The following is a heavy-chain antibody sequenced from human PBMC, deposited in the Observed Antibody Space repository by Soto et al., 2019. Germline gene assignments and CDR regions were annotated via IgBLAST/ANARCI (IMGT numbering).Heavy chain of an antibody. Sequence: QVQLVESGGGVVQPGRSLRLSCATSGFTFSNYAFHWVRQAPGKGLEWVAVIWYDGSKKHHADSVKGRFTISRDDSKNTLYLQMNSLRIEDTAVYYCARDGNYQQCDYWGQGTLVTVSS. CDR2: IWYDGSKK. V-gene: IGHV3-33*01. CDR1: GFTFSNYA. CDR3: ARDGNYQQCDY. D-gene: IGHD2-2*01. J-gene: IGHJ4*02.